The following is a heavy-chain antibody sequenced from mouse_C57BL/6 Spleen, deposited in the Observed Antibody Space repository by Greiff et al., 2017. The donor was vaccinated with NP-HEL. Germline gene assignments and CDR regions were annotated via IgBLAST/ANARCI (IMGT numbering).Heavy chain of an antibody. CDR1: GYTFTSYW. V-gene: IGHV1-55*01. CDR2: IYPGSGST. Sequence: VQLHQSGAELVKPGASVKMSCKASGYTFTSYWITWVKQRPGQGLEWIGDIYPGSGSTNYNEKFKSKATLTVDTSSSTAYMQLSSLTSEDSAVYYCARGEVVRDWYFDVWGTGTTVTVSS. J-gene: IGHJ1*03. CDR3: ARGEVVRDWYFDV. D-gene: IGHD1-1*02.